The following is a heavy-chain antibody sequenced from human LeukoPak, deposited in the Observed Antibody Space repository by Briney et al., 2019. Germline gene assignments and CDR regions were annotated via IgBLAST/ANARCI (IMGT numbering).Heavy chain of an antibody. J-gene: IGHJ6*02. CDR3: ARDRPTAMESSFYFYGMDV. D-gene: IGHD5-18*01. CDR2: INSYNGNT. Sequence: ASVKASCKASGYTFTSYGISWVRQAPGQGLEWMGWINSYNGNTNYAQKLQGRVTMTTDTSTSTAYMEVRSLRSDDTAVFYCARDRPTAMESSFYFYGMDVWGQGTTVTVSS. CDR1: GYTFTSYG. V-gene: IGHV1-18*01.